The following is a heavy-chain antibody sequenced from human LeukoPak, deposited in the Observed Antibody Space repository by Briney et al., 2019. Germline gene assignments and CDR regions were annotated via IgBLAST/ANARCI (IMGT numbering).Heavy chain of an antibody. V-gene: IGHV3-23*01. CDR1: GFIVSSDY. Sequence: GGSLRLSCAVSGFIVSSDYMSWVRQAPGKGLEWISTISGGGDGTYFADSVKGRFTISRDNSKNTLYLQVNSLRAEDTAVYYCAKQVGSSGWYPFDDWGQGILVTVSS. J-gene: IGHJ4*02. CDR3: AKQVGSSGWYPFDD. D-gene: IGHD6-19*01. CDR2: ISGGGDGT.